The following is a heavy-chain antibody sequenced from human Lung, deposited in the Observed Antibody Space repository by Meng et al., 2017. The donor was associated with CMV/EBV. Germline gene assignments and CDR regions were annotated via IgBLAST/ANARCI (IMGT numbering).Heavy chain of an antibody. Sequence: QVQLAQSGAEVKEPGASVKLSCKTSGYTCIDYHIPWVRQAPGQGLEWMGWISPYNGDTIYARDFQGWVTMTRDTSNRTLYMEVSRLRFDDTAVYYCARAIVKNGKRQFDYWGQGTLVTVSS. CDR1: GYTCIDYH. J-gene: IGHJ4*02. CDR2: ISPYNGDT. D-gene: IGHD1-1*01. V-gene: IGHV1-2*04. CDR3: ARAIVKNGKRQFDY.